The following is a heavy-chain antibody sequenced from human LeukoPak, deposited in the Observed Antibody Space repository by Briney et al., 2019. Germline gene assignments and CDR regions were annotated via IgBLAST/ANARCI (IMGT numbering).Heavy chain of an antibody. D-gene: IGHD3-10*01. V-gene: IGHV1-24*01. Sequence: ASVKVSCKVSGYTLTELSMHWVRQAPGKGLEWMGGFDPEDGETIYAQKFQGRVTMTEDTSTDIAYMELSSLRSEDTAVYYCATDYYGSGSYSYWGQGTLVTVSS. CDR2: FDPEDGET. CDR3: ATDYYGSGSYSY. CDR1: GYTLTELS. J-gene: IGHJ4*02.